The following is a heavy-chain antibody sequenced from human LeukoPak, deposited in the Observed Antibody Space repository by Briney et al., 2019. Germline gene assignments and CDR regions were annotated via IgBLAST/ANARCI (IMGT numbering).Heavy chain of an antibody. CDR1: GYTFTGYY. CDR3: ARRGTHYYYYMDV. V-gene: IGHV1-2*02. Sequence: ASVKVSCKASGYTFTGYYMHWVRQAPGQGLEWMGWINPNSGGTNYAQKFQGRVTLTRDTSISTAYMGLSRLRSDDTAVYYCARRGTHYYYYMDVWGKGTTVTVSS. D-gene: IGHD1-26*01. CDR2: INPNSGGT. J-gene: IGHJ6*03.